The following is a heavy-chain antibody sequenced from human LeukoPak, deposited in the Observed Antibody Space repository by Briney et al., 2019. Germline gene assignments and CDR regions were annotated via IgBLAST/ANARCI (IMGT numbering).Heavy chain of an antibody. Sequence: GGSLRLSCAASGFTISSYWMSWVRQAPGKGLEWVSAISGSGGSTYYADSVKGRFTISRDNSKNTLYLQMNSLRAEDTAVYYCANSLIRRGWWVSVWSRDAFDIWGQGTMVTVSS. CDR1: GFTISSYW. V-gene: IGHV3-23*01. J-gene: IGHJ3*02. CDR2: ISGSGGST. CDR3: ANSLIRRGWWVSVWSRDAFDI. D-gene: IGHD6-19*01.